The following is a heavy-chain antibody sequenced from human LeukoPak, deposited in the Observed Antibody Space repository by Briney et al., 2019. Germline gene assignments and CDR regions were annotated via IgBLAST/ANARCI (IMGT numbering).Heavy chain of an antibody. CDR2: IHYSGST. V-gene: IGHV4-31*03. D-gene: IGHD3-10*01. CDR3: ARGYGSGSFLDY. Sequence: SQTLSLTCTVSGGSISSGGYYWSWIRQHPGKGLEWIGYIHYSGSTYYNPSLKSRVTISVDTSKNQFSLKLSSVTAADTAVYHCARGYGSGSFLDYWGQGTLVTVSS. CDR1: GGSISSGGYY. J-gene: IGHJ4*02.